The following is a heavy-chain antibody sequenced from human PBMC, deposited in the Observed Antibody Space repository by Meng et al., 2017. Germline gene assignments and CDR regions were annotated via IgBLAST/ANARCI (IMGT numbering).Heavy chain of an antibody. V-gene: IGHV3-23*01. Sequence: GESLKISCAASGFTFSSYAMSWVRQAPGKGLGWVSAISGSGGSTDYADSVKGRFTISRDNSKNTLYQQMNSLRAEDTAVYYCAKDVIVVGVAAILYDYWGQGTLVTVSS. D-gene: IGHD2-15*01. CDR1: GFTFSSYA. CDR2: ISGSGGST. J-gene: IGHJ4*02. CDR3: AKDVIVVGVAAILYDY.